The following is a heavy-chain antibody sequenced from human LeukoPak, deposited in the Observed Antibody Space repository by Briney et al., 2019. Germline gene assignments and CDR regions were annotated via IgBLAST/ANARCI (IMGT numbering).Heavy chain of an antibody. CDR1: GGTFSSYA. CDR2: IIPIFGTA. J-gene: IGHJ3*02. CDR3: ARPHPIYSSSWYRLHAFDI. Sequence: SVKVSCKASGGTFSSYAISWVRQAPGQGLEWMGGIIPIFGTANYAQKFQGRVTITTDESTSTAYMELSSLRSEDTAVYYCARPHPIYSSSWYRLHAFDIWGQGTMVTVSS. V-gene: IGHV1-69*05. D-gene: IGHD6-13*01.